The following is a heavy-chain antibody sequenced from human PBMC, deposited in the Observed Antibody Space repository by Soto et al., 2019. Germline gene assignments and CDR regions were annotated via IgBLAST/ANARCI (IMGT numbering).Heavy chain of an antibody. CDR3: ARDLVAEAVSGAFDS. CDR2: ITGRGDKA. Sequence: VQLLESGGDLVQPGGFLRLSCAVSGFTFTKYAVSWVRQAPGKGLEWVSTITGRGDKAYHADSVKGRFTISRDSSKNTVFLQMNGLGAEDTAMYFCARDLVAEAVSGAFDSWGQGTLVTVSS. CDR1: GFTFTKYA. J-gene: IGHJ4*02. V-gene: IGHV3-23*01. D-gene: IGHD6-13*01.